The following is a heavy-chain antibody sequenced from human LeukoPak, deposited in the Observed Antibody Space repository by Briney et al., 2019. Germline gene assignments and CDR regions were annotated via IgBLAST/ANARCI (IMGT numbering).Heavy chain of an antibody. V-gene: IGHV4-34*01. D-gene: IGHD3-9*01. J-gene: IGHJ4*02. CDR1: GGSLTDYF. CDR3: ARGTLYYDILTGYYLSGAYFDY. Sequence: SDTLSLTCALSGGSLTDYFYNWVRQPPGKGLEWIGEINHSGSSTYNPSLKSRVIISVDTSKNQFSLKLSSVTAADTAVYYCARGTLYYDILTGYYLSGAYFDYWGQGTLVTVSS. CDR2: INHSGSS.